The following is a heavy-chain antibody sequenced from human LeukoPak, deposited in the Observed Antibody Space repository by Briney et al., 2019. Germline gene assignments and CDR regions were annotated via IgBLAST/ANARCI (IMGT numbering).Heavy chain of an antibody. V-gene: IGHV3-13*01. CDR2: IGTAGDI. CDR3: ARVRWYHYFDY. CDR1: GFTFSNYD. Sequence: GGSLRLSCAASGFTFSNYDMHWVRQATGKGLEWVSGIGTAGDIYYAGSVKGRFTISRENAKNSLYLQMNSLRAGDTAVYYCARVRWYHYFDYWGQGTLVTVSS. D-gene: IGHD2-15*01. J-gene: IGHJ4*02.